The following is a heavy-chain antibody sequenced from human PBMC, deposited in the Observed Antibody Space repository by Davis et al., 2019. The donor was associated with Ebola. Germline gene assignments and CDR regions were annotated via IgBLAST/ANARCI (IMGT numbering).Heavy chain of an antibody. Sequence: GESLKISCAASAFIFSSSSMNWVRQAPGKGLEWVSSISSGSTYIYYADSVKGRFTISRDNAKNSLYLQMNNLRADDTALYYCARDPFSKAFDIWGQGTMVTVSS. V-gene: IGHV3-21*01. CDR1: AFIFSSSS. D-gene: IGHD2/OR15-2a*01. CDR2: ISSGSTYI. CDR3: ARDPFSKAFDI. J-gene: IGHJ3*02.